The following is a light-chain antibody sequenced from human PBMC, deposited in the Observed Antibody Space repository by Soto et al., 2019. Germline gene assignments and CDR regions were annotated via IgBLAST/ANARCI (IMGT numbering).Light chain of an antibody. V-gene: IGKV3D-20*02. J-gene: IGKJ4*01. CDR1: QSVSNNY. CDR3: QQRSNWPLLT. Sequence: EIVLTQSPGTLSLSPWERATLSCRASQSVSNNYLAWYQQKPGQAPRLLIYGASNRATGIPDRFSGSGSGTDFTLTISSLEPEDFAVYYCQQRSNWPLLTFGGGTKVDIK. CDR2: GAS.